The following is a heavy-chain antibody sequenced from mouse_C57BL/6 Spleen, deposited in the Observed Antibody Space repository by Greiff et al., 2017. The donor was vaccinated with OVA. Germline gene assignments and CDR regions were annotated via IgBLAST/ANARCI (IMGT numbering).Heavy chain of an antibody. CDR3: ARHQDSSGYFDY. J-gene: IGHJ2*01. D-gene: IGHD3-2*02. CDR2: ISSGGSYT. Sequence: EVMLVESGGDLVKPGGSLKLSCAASGFTFSSYGVSWVRQTPDKRLEWVATISSGGSYTYYPDSVKGRFTISRDNAKNTLYLQMSSLKSEDTAMYYCARHQDSSGYFDYWGQGTTLTVSS. CDR1: GFTFSSYG. V-gene: IGHV5-6*01.